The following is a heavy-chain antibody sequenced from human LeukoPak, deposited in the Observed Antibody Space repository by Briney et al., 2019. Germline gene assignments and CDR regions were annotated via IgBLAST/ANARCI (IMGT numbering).Heavy chain of an antibody. CDR2: ISSSSSII. Sequence: PGGSLRLSCAVSGFTFSSYSMNWVRQAPGKGLEGVSYISSSSSIIYYADSVKGRFTISRDNAKNSLYLQMNSLRAEDTAVYYCARVSGYYDSSGYFRPYYYYYMDVWGKGTTVTVSS. CDR3: ARVSGYYDSSGYFRPYYYYYMDV. D-gene: IGHD3-22*01. J-gene: IGHJ6*03. CDR1: GFTFSSYS. V-gene: IGHV3-48*01.